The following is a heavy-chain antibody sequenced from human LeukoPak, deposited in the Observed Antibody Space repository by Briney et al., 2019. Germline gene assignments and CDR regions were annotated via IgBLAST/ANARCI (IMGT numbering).Heavy chain of an antibody. CDR2: VYYSGST. D-gene: IGHD3-10*01. CDR3: ARGYGSGSRLDN. Sequence: SETLSLTCTVSGGSISSSSYYWGWIRQPPGKGLEWIGYVYYSGSTSYNPSLKSRVTISVDTSKNQFSLKLSSVTAADTAVYYCARGYGSGSRLDNWGQGTLVTVSS. J-gene: IGHJ4*02. V-gene: IGHV4-61*05. CDR1: GGSISSSSYY.